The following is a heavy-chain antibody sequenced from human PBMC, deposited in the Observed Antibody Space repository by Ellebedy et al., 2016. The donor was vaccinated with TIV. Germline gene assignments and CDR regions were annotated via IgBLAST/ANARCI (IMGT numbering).Heavy chain of an antibody. CDR1: GYSFTGYW. CDR3: AREGINGFDP. V-gene: IGHV5-51*01. J-gene: IGHJ5*02. D-gene: IGHD2-8*01. Sequence: GGSLRLXXKASGYSFTGYWIGWVRQMPGKGLEWMGIIYPGDSATRYSPSFQGQVTISADKSISTAYLQWSSLKASDTAMYYCAREGINGFDPWGQGTLVTVSS. CDR2: IYPGDSAT.